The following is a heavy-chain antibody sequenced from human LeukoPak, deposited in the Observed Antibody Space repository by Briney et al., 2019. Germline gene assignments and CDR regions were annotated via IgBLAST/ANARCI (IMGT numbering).Heavy chain of an antibody. CDR3: ARWPEQGAEYFQH. D-gene: IGHD6-13*01. J-gene: IGHJ1*01. CDR2: IIPIFGTA. V-gene: IGHV1-69*01. CDR1: GGTFSSYA. Sequence: SVKVSCKASGGTFSSYAISWVRQAPGQGLVWMGGIIPIFGTANYAQKFQGRVTITADESTSTAYMELSSLRSEDTAVYYCARWPEQGAEYFQHWGQGTLVTVSS.